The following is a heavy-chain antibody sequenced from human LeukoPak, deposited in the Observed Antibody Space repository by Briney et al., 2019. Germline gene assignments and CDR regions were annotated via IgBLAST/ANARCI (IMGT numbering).Heavy chain of an antibody. V-gene: IGHV1-2*02. J-gene: IGHJ4*02. D-gene: IGHD3-22*01. CDR3: AMRKPYDSSGPFDY. CDR2: INPNSGGT. CDR1: GYTFTGYY. Sequence: ASVKVSCKASGYTFTGYYMHWVRQAPGQGLEWMGWINPNSGGTNYAQKFQGRVTMTRDTSASTAYMELSSLRSEDTAMYYCAMRKPYDSSGPFDYWGQGTLVTVSS.